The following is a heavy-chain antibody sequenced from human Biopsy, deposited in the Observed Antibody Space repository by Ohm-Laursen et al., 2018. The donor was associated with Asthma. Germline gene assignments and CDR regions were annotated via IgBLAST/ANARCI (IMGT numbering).Heavy chain of an antibody. J-gene: IGHJ4*02. D-gene: IGHD1-26*01. CDR1: GFTFSSYS. CDR3: ARAKSGSFYSPTDY. Sequence: GSLRLSCSASGFTFSSYSMNWVRQAPGKGLEWVSSISSSSSYIYYADSVKGRFTISRDNAKNSLYLQMNSLRVEDTAVFYCARAKSGSFYSPTDYWGQGTLVTVSS. V-gene: IGHV3-21*01. CDR2: ISSSSSYI.